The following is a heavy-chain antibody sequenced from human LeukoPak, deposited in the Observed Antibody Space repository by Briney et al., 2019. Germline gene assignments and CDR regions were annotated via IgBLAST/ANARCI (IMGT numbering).Heavy chain of an antibody. CDR2: LYYSGST. CDR1: GGSIRSYY. CDR3: ARLLLWFGEPEDY. V-gene: IGHV4-59*12. Sequence: SETLSLTCTVPGGSIRSYYWSWIRQPPGKGLEWIGYLYYSGSTNYNPSLKSRVTISVDTSKNQFSPKLSSVTAADTAVYYCARLLLWFGEPEDYWGQGTLVTVSS. D-gene: IGHD3-10*01. J-gene: IGHJ4*02.